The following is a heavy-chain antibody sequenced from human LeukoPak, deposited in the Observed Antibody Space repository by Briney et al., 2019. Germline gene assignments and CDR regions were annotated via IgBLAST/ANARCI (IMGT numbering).Heavy chain of an antibody. Sequence: GASVKVSCKASGYTFTGYYMHWVRQAPGQGLEWMGWINPNSGGTNYAQKFQGRVTMTRDTSISTAYMELSRLRSDDTAVYYCARAPYFDWLSRLVYFDYWGQGTLVTVSS. J-gene: IGHJ4*02. CDR3: ARAPYFDWLSRLVYFDY. CDR2: INPNSGGT. CDR1: GYTFTGYY. V-gene: IGHV1-2*02. D-gene: IGHD3-9*01.